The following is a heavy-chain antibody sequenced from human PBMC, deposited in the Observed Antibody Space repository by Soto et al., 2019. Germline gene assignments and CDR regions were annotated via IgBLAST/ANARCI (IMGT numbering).Heavy chain of an antibody. CDR1: GFTFSSYA. Sequence: QVQLVESGGGVVQPGRTLRLSCAASGFTFSSYAMHWVRQAPGKGLEWVAVISYDGSNKYYADSVKGRFTISRDNSKNTLYLQMNSLRADDTAVYYCARVRDQLLFYFYYGMDVWGQGTTVTVSS. CDR3: ARVRDQLLFYFYYGMDV. J-gene: IGHJ6*02. CDR2: ISYDGSNK. D-gene: IGHD2-2*01. V-gene: IGHV3-30-3*01.